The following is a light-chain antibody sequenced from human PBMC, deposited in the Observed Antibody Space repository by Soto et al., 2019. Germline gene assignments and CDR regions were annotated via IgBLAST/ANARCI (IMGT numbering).Light chain of an antibody. CDR3: QQYTARPPWT. CDR2: GAS. J-gene: IGKJ1*01. V-gene: IGKV3-15*01. Sequence: EIVMTQSPVTLSVSPGERATLSCRASHHVATNLAWYQQKPGQAPRLLIYGASTRATGISARFSGSGSGTESTLTIRSLQSDDFAVYYCQQYTARPPWTFGQGTKV. CDR1: HHVATN.